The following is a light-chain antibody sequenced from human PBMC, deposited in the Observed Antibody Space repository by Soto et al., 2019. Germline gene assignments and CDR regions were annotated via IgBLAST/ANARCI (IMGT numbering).Light chain of an antibody. V-gene: IGKV3-20*01. Sequence: ESVLTQSPGTLSLSPGERATLSCRASQSVSSTNLAWYQQKPGQAPRLLIYGTSTRATGIPDRFSGSGSGTDFALTISRLEPEDFAVYYCQQYEPSPRGFTFGPGTKVDIK. J-gene: IGKJ3*01. CDR3: QQYEPSPRGFT. CDR1: QSVSSTN. CDR2: GTS.